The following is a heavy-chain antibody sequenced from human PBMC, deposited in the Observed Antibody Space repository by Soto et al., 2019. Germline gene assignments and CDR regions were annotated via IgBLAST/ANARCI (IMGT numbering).Heavy chain of an antibody. CDR3: PTRILRPSDY. D-gene: IGHD2-21*01. CDR2: VDYAGAT. V-gene: IGHV4-39*01. J-gene: IGHJ4*02. CDR1: GASVTDSRYF. Sequence: SETLSLTCTVSGASVTDSRYFWGWIRQPPGKGLEWIATVDYAGATYYNSSLNSRVSISVDRSKNQISLRLDSVTAADTAVYYCPTRILRPSDYWGQGTLVTVSS.